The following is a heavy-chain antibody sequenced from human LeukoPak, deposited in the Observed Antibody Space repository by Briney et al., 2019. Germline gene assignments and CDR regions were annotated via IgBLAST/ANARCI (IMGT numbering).Heavy chain of an antibody. J-gene: IGHJ4*02. D-gene: IGHD1-26*01. CDR1: GGSISSYY. CDR2: IYYSGST. V-gene: IGHV4-59*01. CDR3: ARGPRWELLR. Sequence: SETLSLTCTVSGGSISSYYWSWIRQPPGKGLEWIGYIYYSGSTNYNPSPKSRVTISVDTSKNQFSLKLSSVTAADTAVYYCARGPRWELLRWGQGTLVTVSS.